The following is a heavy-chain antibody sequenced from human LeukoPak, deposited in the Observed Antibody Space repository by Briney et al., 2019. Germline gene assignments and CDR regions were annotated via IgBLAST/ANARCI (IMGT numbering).Heavy chain of an antibody. CDR1: GFTFSSYA. Sequence: GGSLRLSCAASGFTFSSYAMSWVRQAPGKGLEWVSAISGSGGSTYYADSVKGRFTISRDNSKNTLYLQMNSLRAEDTAVYYCAKTGVLEWGILANYFDYWGQGTLVTVSP. CDR3: AKTGVLEWGILANYFDY. V-gene: IGHV3-23*01. J-gene: IGHJ4*02. CDR2: ISGSGGST. D-gene: IGHD3-3*01.